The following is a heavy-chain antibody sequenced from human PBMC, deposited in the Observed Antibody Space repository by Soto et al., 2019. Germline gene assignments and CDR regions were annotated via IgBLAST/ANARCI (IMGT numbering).Heavy chain of an antibody. Sequence: GSISSYYLSWIRQPPGKGLEWIGYIYYSVSTNYNPSLKSRVTISVDTSKNQFSLKLSSVTAADTAVYYCARVKGVGYYYYGMDVWGQGTTVTISS. V-gene: IGHV4-59*01. CDR3: ARVKGVGYYYYGMDV. D-gene: IGHD2-8*01. CDR1: GSISSYY. J-gene: IGHJ6*02. CDR2: IYYSVST.